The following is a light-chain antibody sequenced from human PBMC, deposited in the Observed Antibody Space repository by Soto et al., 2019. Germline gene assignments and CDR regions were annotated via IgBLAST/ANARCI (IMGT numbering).Light chain of an antibody. CDR2: KTS. J-gene: IGKJ1*01. CDR3: QHRNDFSRT. CDR1: QSLTMW. Sequence: DIHMTQSPSTLSASVGDRVTITCRASQSLTMWLAWYQQKPGKAPNLLIYKTSSLESGVPSRFRGRGIGTEITLTISSLQAYCFSTYYWQHRNDFSRTFGQGDKVEVK. V-gene: IGKV1-5*03.